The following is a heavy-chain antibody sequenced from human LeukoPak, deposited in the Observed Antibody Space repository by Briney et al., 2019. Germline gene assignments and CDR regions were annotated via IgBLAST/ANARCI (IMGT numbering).Heavy chain of an antibody. J-gene: IGHJ4*02. Sequence: GESLKISCSGSGCSFTTYWIGWVRQMPGKGLEWMGIIYPGDSDTRYTPSFQGQVTMSADKSINTAYLQWSSLKASDTAMYYCARRQGCSSTSCPPAHWGQGTLVTVSP. V-gene: IGHV5-51*01. D-gene: IGHD2-2*01. CDR1: GCSFTTYW. CDR3: ARRQGCSSTSCPPAH. CDR2: IYPGDSDT.